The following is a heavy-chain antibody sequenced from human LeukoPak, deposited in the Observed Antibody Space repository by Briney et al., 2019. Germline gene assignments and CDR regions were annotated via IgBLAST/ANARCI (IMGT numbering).Heavy chain of an antibody. D-gene: IGHD3-10*01. CDR3: ARGTRSGYYASVSYYKWENWFDP. Sequence: SETLSLTCTVSGGSISSGGYYWSWIRQHPGKGLEWIGYIHYSGSSYYNPSLKSRVTISVDTSKNQFSLKLSSVTAADTALYYCARGTRSGYYASVSYYKWENWFDPWGQGTLVTVSS. V-gene: IGHV4-31*03. CDR2: IHYSGSS. J-gene: IGHJ5*02. CDR1: GGSISSGGYY.